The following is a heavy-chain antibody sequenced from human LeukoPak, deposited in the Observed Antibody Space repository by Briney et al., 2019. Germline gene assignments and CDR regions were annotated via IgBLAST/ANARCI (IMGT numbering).Heavy chain of an antibody. CDR3: ARDRFCVQQWLVPWGWFDP. CDR2: IYTSGST. J-gene: IGHJ5*02. D-gene: IGHD6-19*01. CDR1: GGSISSYY. Sequence: SETLSLTCTVSGGSISSYYWSWIRQPAGKGLEWIGRIYTSGSTNYNPSLKSRVTMSVDTSKNQFSLKLSSVTAADTAVYYCARDRFCVQQWLVPWGWFDPWGQGTLVTVSS. V-gene: IGHV4-4*07.